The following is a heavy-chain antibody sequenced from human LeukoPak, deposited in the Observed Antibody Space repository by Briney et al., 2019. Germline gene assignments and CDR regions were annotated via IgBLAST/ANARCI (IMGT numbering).Heavy chain of an antibody. Sequence: PSETLSLTCAVYGGAFSDHYWSWIRQPPGKGLEWIGEINHSGSTNYNPSLKSRVTISVDTSKNQFSLKLSSVTAADTAVYYCARDSDYYDSSGYPRDYYYGMDVWGQGTTVTVSS. CDR2: INHSGST. CDR3: ARDSDYYDSSGYPRDYYYGMDV. J-gene: IGHJ6*02. CDR1: GGAFSDHY. D-gene: IGHD3-22*01. V-gene: IGHV4-34*01.